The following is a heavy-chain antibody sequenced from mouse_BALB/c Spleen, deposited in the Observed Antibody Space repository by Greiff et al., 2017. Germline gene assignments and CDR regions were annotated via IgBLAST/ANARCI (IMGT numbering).Heavy chain of an antibody. V-gene: IGHV1S127*01. D-gene: IGHD2-4*01. J-gene: IGHJ2*01. Sequence: QVQLQQSGAELVKPGASVKMSCKASGYTFTSYWMHWVKQRPGQGLEWIGVIDPSDSYTSYNQKFKGKATLTVDTSSSTAYMQLSSLTSEDSAVYYCTSFWYDYDYWGQGTTLTVSA. CDR2: IDPSDSYT. CDR1: GYTFTSYW. CDR3: TSFWYDYDY.